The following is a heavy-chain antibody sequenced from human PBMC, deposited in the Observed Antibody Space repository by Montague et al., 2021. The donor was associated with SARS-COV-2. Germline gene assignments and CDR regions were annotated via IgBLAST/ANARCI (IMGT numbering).Heavy chain of an antibody. J-gene: IGHJ4*02. D-gene: IGHD3-22*01. Sequence: SLRLSCAASGFTFNNYAMRWARQVPGKGLEWVATIAHSGGTFYADSVGGRFTISRDNSKNTMYLQMNSLRVEDTAVYYCANYHDNTGYYGAFDNWGQGTLVTVSS. V-gene: IGHV3-23*01. CDR2: IAHSGGT. CDR3: ANYHDNTGYYGAFDN. CDR1: GFTFNNYA.